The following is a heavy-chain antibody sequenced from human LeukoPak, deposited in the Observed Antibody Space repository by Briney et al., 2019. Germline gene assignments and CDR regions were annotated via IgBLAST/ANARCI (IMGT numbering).Heavy chain of an antibody. J-gene: IGHJ4*02. Sequence: GGSLRLSCAASGFTFSSYAMHWVRQAPGKGLEWVAVISYDGSNKYYADSVKGRFTISRDNSKNTLYLQMNSLRAEDTAVFYCARETGSAVGSTDFDYWGQGALVTVSS. CDR3: ARETGSAVGSTDFDY. CDR2: ISYDGSNK. V-gene: IGHV3-30-3*01. CDR1: GFTFSSYA. D-gene: IGHD4-17*01.